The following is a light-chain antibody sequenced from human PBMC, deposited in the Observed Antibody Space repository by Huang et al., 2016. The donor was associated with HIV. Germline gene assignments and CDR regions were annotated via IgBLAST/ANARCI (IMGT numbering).Light chain of an antibody. CDR1: QDISTN. CDR2: AES. Sequence: IQLTQSPSSLSASVGDRVTITCRASQDISTNLAWYQQKPGEAPKVLIYAESTLQSGVPSRFSGSVSGIYFTLTITNLQPEDFTTYYCQHLNNYPITFGQGTRLDIK. CDR3: QHLNNYPIT. J-gene: IGKJ5*01. V-gene: IGKV1-9*01.